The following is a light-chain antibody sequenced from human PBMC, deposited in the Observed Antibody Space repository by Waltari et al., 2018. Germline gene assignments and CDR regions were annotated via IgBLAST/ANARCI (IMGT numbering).Light chain of an antibody. V-gene: IGKV2-28*01. CDR2: LVS. Sequence: DIVMTQTPLSLSVTPGEPASISCRSSQSLLHSNGYTYLHLYLQKPGQSPQLLIYLVSNRASGVTDRFSGIGSGTDFTLKISRVEAEDFGVYYCEQTLQTPFTFGPGTKLDIK. CDR3: EQTLQTPFT. J-gene: IGKJ3*01. CDR1: QSLLHSNGYTY.